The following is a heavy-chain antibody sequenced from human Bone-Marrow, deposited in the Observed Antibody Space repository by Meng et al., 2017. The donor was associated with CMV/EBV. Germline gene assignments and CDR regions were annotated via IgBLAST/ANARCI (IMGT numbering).Heavy chain of an antibody. D-gene: IGHD6-6*01. CDR2: IFYNGSA. CDR1: GGSITTNY. J-gene: IGHJ4*02. V-gene: IGHV4-59*01. CDR3: ASSLGHPLAARPFYFDF. Sequence: SETLSLTCTVSGGSITTNYYTWIRQPPGKGLEWIGYIFYNGSANYNPSLKSRVTISVHTSKNQFSLRLSSVTAADTAVYFCASSLGHPLAARPFYFDFWALGTLVTVSS.